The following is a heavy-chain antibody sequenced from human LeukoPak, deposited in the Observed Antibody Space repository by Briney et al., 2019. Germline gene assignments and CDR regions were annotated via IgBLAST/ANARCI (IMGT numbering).Heavy chain of an antibody. D-gene: IGHD3-10*01. Sequence: SETLSLTRTVSGGSISSYYWSWIRQPPGKGLEWIGYIYYSGSTNYNPSLKSRVTISVDTSKNQFSLKLSSVTAADTAVYYCARGLAIWFGESAYNWFDPWGQGTLVTVSS. CDR2: IYYSGST. V-gene: IGHV4-59*01. CDR3: ARGLAIWFGESAYNWFDP. J-gene: IGHJ5*02. CDR1: GGSISSYY.